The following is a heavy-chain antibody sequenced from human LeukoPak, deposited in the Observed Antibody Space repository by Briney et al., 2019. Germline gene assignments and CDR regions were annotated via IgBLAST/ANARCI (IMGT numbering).Heavy chain of an antibody. CDR3: ARVAAGIGFFQH. CDR1: GYSISSGYY. V-gene: IGHV4-38-2*02. Sequence: SETLSLTCIVSGYSISSGYYWGWIRQPPGKGLELIGNIHHSGSTYYNPSLKSRVTISVDTSKNQLSLKLSSVTAADTAVYYCARVAAGIGFFQHWGQGTLVTVSS. J-gene: IGHJ1*01. D-gene: IGHD6-13*01. CDR2: IHHSGST.